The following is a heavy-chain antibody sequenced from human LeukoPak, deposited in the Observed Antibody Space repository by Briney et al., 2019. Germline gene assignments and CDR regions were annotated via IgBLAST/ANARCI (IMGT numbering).Heavy chain of an antibody. J-gene: IGHJ4*02. Sequence: GGSLRRSCAASGFTFSSFGMHWVRQAPGKGLEWVAIVWYDGSKRYYADSVKGRFTISRDDSKNTLYLQMNSLRAEDTAVYYCARDGKGFGELLYWGQGTLVTVSS. V-gene: IGHV3-33*01. CDR3: ARDGKGFGELLY. CDR2: VWYDGSKR. D-gene: IGHD3-10*01. CDR1: GFTFSSFG.